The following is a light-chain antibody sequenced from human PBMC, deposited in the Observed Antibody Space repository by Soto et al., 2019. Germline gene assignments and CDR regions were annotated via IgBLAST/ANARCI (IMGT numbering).Light chain of an antibody. CDR1: SSDVGGYNY. Sequence: QSVLTQPASVSGSPGQSITISCTGTSSDVGGYNYVSWYQHHPGKAPKLMIYDVSNRPSGVSNRFSGSKSGNTASLIISGLQAEDEADYYCTSDTSSSTLSTYVFGTGTKLTVL. V-gene: IGLV2-14*03. J-gene: IGLJ1*01. CDR3: TSDTSSSTLSTYV. CDR2: DVS.